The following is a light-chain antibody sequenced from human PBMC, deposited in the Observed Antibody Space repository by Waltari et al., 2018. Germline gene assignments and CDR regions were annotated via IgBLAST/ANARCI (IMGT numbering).Light chain of an antibody. V-gene: IGKV1-39*01. CDR3: QQGSSYPFT. J-gene: IGKJ2*01. Sequence: DIQMTQSPSSLSASVGDTVTISCQASEAIDNNVNWYQQEPGKTPKLLIYRASNLQSGVPSRFSGSGSGTDFTLTISRLQPEDFVTYYCQQGSSYPFTFGQGSRLEI. CDR2: RAS. CDR1: EAIDNN.